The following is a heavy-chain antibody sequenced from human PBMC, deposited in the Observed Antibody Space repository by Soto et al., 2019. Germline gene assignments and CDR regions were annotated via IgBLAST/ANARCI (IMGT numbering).Heavy chain of an antibody. CDR1: GGTFSSYT. CDR3: ASGRHLGEFFYYMDV. V-gene: IGHV1-69*02. J-gene: IGHJ6*03. CDR2: IIPILGIA. Sequence: QVQLVQSGAEVKKPGSSVKVSCKASGGTFSSYTISWVRQAPGQGLEWMGRIIPILGIANYAQKFQGRVTITADKSTSTAYMELSSLRSEDTAVYYGASGRHLGEFFYYMDVWGKGTTVTVSS. D-gene: IGHD3-16*01.